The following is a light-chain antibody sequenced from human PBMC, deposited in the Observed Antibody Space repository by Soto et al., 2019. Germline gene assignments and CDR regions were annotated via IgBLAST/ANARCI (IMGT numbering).Light chain of an antibody. Sequence: EIVLTQSPGTLSLSPGERATLSCRASQSVSSSYLAWYQQKPGQAPRLLIYGASSRATGIPDRFSGSGSGTDFTLTISRLEPEDFAVYYCQQYNRFSTFGQGTKVDMK. J-gene: IGKJ1*01. CDR3: QQYNRFST. V-gene: IGKV3-20*01. CDR1: QSVSSSY. CDR2: GAS.